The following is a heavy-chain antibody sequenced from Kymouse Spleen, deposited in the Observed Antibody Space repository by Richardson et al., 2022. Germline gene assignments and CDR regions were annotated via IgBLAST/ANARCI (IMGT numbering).Heavy chain of an antibody. CDR2: ISSSSSTI. D-gene: IGHD5-18,IGHD5-18*01. CDR3: ARDRGYGHYYYYGMDV. V-gene: IGHV3-48*02. J-gene: IGHJ6*02. Sequence: EVQLVESGGGLVQPGGSLRLSCAASGFTFSSYSMNWVRQAPGKGLEWVSYISSSSSTIYYADSVKGRFTISRDNAKNSLYLQMNSLRDEDTAVYYCARDRGYGHYYYYGMDVWGQGTTVTVSS. CDR1: GFTFSSYS.